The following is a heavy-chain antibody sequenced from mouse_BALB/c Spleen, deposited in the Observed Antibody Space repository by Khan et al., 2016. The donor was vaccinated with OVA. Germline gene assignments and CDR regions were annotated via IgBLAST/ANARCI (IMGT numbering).Heavy chain of an antibody. J-gene: IGHJ3*01. V-gene: IGHV1-77*01. CDR3: AISGYGSFAY. Sequence: QVQLQQSGPELVKPGASVKMSCKASGYTFTDYIINWVKQRTGQGLEWIGDIYPGSDNTYYNEKFKGKATLTADKSSNTVYMQLSSLTSEDSAVYFCAISGYGSFAYWGQGTLVTVSA. D-gene: IGHD2-10*02. CDR2: IYPGSDNT. CDR1: GYTFTDYI.